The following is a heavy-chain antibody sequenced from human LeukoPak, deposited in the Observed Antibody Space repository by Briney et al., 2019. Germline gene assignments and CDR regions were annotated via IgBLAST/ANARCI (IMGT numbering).Heavy chain of an antibody. V-gene: IGHV3-7*01. CDR2: IKHDGSGK. CDR3: ARDRPYDSWSGYPIDY. CDR1: GFTFSNYW. D-gene: IGHD3-3*01. Sequence: GGSLRLSCAASGFTFSNYWMSWVRQAPGKGLEWVATIKHDGSGKHYVDSVKGRFTISRDNAKNSLYLQMDSLRAEDTAVYYCARDRPYDSWSGYPIDYWGQRTLVTVSS. J-gene: IGHJ4*02.